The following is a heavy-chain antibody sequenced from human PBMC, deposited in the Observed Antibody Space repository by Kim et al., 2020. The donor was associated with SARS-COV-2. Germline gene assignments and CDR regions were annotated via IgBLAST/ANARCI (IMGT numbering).Heavy chain of an antibody. J-gene: IGHJ4*02. CDR3: AKDLLDYYDSSGSGVYFDY. Sequence: GGSLRLSCAASGFTFSSYAMSWVRQAPGKGLEWVSAISGSGGSTYYADSVKGRFTISRDNSKNTLYLQMNSLRAEDTAVYYCAKDLLDYYDSSGSGVYFDYWGQGTLVTVSS. D-gene: IGHD3-22*01. V-gene: IGHV3-23*01. CDR2: ISGSGGST. CDR1: GFTFSSYA.